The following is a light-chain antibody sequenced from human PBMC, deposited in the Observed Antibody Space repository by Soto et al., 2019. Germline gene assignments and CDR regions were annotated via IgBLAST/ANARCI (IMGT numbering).Light chain of an antibody. CDR1: RSNIGNNY. CDR2: DNN. J-gene: IGLJ1*01. Sequence: QLVLTQPPSVSAAPGQKVTISCSGSRSNIGNNYVSWYQQLPGTAPKLVIHDNNKRPSGIPDRFSGSKSATSATLGITGLQTGDEADYYCGTWDASLSANVFGTGTKLTVL. V-gene: IGLV1-51*01. CDR3: GTWDASLSANV.